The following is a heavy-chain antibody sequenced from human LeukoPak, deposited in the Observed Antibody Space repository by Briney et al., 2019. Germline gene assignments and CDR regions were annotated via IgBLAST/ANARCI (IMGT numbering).Heavy chain of an antibody. Sequence: GGSLRLSCAASGFTFSSYWMSWVRQAPGKGLEWVSYISSSRSTIYYADSVKGRFTVSRDNSKNSLFLQMNTLRDEDTAVYYCVRDSQDYSNYYYYYYGMDVWGQGTTVTVSS. CDR3: VRDSQDYSNYYYYYYGMDV. CDR2: ISSSRSTI. J-gene: IGHJ6*02. V-gene: IGHV3-48*02. D-gene: IGHD4-11*01. CDR1: GFTFSSYW.